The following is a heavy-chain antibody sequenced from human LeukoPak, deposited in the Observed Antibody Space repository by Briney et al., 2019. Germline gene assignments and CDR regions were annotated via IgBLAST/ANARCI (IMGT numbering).Heavy chain of an antibody. CDR1: GFTFSSYG. CDR3: AKDQLRIAAAGTGIFDY. CDR2: IRYDGSNK. D-gene: IGHD6-13*01. J-gene: IGHJ4*02. V-gene: IGHV3-30*02. Sequence: GGSLRLSCAASGFTFSSYGMHWVRQAPGKGLEWVAFIRYDGSNKYYADSVKGRFTISGDNSKNTLYLQMNSLRAEDTAVYYCAKDQLRIAAAGTGIFDYWGQGTLVTVSS.